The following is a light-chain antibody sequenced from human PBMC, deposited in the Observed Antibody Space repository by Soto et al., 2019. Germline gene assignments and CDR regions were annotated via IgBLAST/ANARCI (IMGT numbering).Light chain of an antibody. CDR1: QSVSSSY. CDR2: GAS. V-gene: IGKV3-20*01. J-gene: IGKJ1*01. CDR3: QQYGSSPWT. Sequence: EIVLTHSPGTLSLSPGERATLSCRASQSVSSSYLAWYQQKPGQAPRLLISGASSRATGIPDRFSGSGSGTDFTLTISRLEPEDFAVYYCQQYGSSPWTFGLGTKVEIK.